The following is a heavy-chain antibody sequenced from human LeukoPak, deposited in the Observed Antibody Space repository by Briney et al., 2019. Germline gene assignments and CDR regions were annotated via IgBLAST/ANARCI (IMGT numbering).Heavy chain of an antibody. CDR1: GYTFTSYY. V-gene: IGHV1-46*01. D-gene: IGHD5-18*01. CDR2: INPSGGST. CDR3: ARDTRPRGRYSYGYFPFDP. Sequence: ASVKVSCKASGYTFTSYYMHWVRQAPGQGLEWMGIINPSGGSTSYAQKFQGRVTMTRDMSTSTVYMELSSLRSEDTAVYYCARDTRPRGRYSYGYFPFDPWGQGTLVTVSS. J-gene: IGHJ5*02.